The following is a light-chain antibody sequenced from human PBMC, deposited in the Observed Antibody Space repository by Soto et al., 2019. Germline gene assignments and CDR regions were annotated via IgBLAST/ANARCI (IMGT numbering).Light chain of an antibody. CDR3: QQSYSTPRIT. Sequence: DIQMTQPPSSLSASVGDRVTITCRASQSISSYLNWYQQKPWKAPKLLIYAASSLQSGVPSTFSGSGSGTDFSLTISSLQPEDFATYYCQQSYSTPRITFGPGTKVDIK. CDR1: QSISSY. CDR2: AAS. V-gene: IGKV1-39*01. J-gene: IGKJ3*01.